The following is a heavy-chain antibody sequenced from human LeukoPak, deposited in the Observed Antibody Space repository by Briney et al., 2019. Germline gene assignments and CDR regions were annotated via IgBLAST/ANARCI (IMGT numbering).Heavy chain of an antibody. J-gene: IGHJ6*03. CDR1: GGSFSGYY. V-gene: IGHV4-34*01. Sequence: PSETLSLTCAVYGGSFSGYYWSWIRQPPGKGLEWIGEINHSGSTNYNPSLKSRVTISVDTSKNQFSLKLSSVTAADTAVYYCARRWLPKENYHYYYMDVWGKGTTVTVSS. CDR2: INHSGST. D-gene: IGHD3-22*01. CDR3: ARRWLPKENYHYYYMDV.